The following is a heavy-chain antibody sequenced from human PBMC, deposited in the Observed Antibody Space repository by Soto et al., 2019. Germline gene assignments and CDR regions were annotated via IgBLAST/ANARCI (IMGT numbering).Heavy chain of an antibody. J-gene: IGHJ4*02. V-gene: IGHV4-30-4*01. CDR1: GGSISSGDYY. CDR2: IYYSGST. Sequence: PSETLSLTCTVSGGSISSGDYYWSWIRQPPGKGLEWIGYIYYSGSTYYNPSLKSRVTISVDTSKNQFSLKLSSVTAADTAVYYCAREIAVAAAFDYWGQGTLVTVSS. CDR3: AREIAVAAAFDY. D-gene: IGHD6-19*01.